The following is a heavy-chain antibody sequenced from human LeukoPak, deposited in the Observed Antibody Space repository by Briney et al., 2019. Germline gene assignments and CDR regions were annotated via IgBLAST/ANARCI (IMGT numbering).Heavy chain of an antibody. J-gene: IGHJ4*02. D-gene: IGHD2-2*01. V-gene: IGHV3-30*04. Sequence: PGGSLRLSCAASGFTFSSYAMHWVRQAPGKGLEWVAVISYDGSNKYYADSVKGRFTISRDNSKNTLYLQMNSLRAEDTAVYYCARVFSAFVDYWGQGTLVTVSS. CDR3: ARVFSAFVDY. CDR1: GFTFSSYA. CDR2: ISYDGSNK.